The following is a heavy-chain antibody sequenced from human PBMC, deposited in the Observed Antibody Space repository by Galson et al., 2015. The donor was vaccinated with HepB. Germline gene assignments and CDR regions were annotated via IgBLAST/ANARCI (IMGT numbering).Heavy chain of an antibody. CDR2: IIPILGIA. CDR3: ARGSRTSWGRSGGSWYFDY. J-gene: IGHJ4*02. D-gene: IGHD2-15*01. V-gene: IGHV1-69*10. Sequence: SVKVSCKASGGTFSSYAISWVRQAPGQGLEWMGGIIPILGIANYAQKFQGRVTITADKSTSTAYMELSSLRSEDTAVYYCARGSRTSWGRSGGSWYFDYWGQGTLVTVSS. CDR1: GGTFSSYA.